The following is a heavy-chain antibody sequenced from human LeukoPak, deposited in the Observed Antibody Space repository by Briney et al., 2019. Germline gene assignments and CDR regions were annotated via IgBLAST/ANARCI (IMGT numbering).Heavy chain of an antibody. V-gene: IGHV1-58*02. J-gene: IGHJ5*02. CDR2: IVLGSGNT. Sequence: GTSVKVSCKASGFTFHTSAMHWVRQARGQRLEWIGWIVLGSGNTVYSHKFHDRVIITRDMSTSTVYMELDSLGSEDTAVYYCAAQRGASLHDFWSTRHFDPWGQGTLVTVSS. CDR3: AAQRGASLHDFWSTRHFDP. CDR1: GFTFHTSA. D-gene: IGHD3-3*01.